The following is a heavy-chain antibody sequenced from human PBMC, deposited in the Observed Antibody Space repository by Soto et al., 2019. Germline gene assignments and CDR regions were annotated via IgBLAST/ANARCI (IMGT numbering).Heavy chain of an antibody. D-gene: IGHD5-12*01. CDR2: ITGSGDST. J-gene: IGHJ4*02. Sequence: EVQLLESGGGLVQPGGSLRLSCAASGFSFSNYAMSWVRQAPGKGLEWVSAITGSGDSTYYADSVKGRFTFSRDNSKNTLYLQMNTLRAEDTAVYYCARLRYGGYGITFDYWGQGTLVTVSS. CDR1: GFSFSNYA. CDR3: ARLRYGGYGITFDY. V-gene: IGHV3-23*01.